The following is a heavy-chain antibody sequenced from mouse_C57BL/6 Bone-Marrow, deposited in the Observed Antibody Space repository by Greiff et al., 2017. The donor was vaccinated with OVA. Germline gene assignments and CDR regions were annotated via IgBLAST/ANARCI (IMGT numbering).Heavy chain of an antibody. J-gene: IGHJ2*01. Sequence: QVQLKESGPELVKPGASVKISCKASGYAFSSSWMNWVKQRPGKGLEWIGRIYPGDGDTNYNGKFKGKATLTADKSSSTAYMQLSSLTSEDSAVYFCARVYYGSDYWGQGTTLTVSS. V-gene: IGHV1-82*01. CDR3: ARVYYGSDY. CDR2: IYPGDGDT. CDR1: GYAFSSSW. D-gene: IGHD1-1*01.